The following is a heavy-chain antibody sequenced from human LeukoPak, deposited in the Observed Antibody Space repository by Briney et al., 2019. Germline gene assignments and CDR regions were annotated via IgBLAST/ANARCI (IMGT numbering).Heavy chain of an antibody. CDR2: ISYDGSNK. V-gene: IGHV3-30*04. Sequence: GGSLRLSCAASGFTFSSYAMHWVRQAPGKGLEWVAVISYDGSNKYYADSVKGRFTIPRDNSKNTLYLQMNSLRAEDTAVYYCASPGKSAGYFDYWGQGTLVTVSS. CDR1: GFTFSSYA. CDR3: ASPGKSAGYFDY. D-gene: IGHD3-10*01. J-gene: IGHJ4*02.